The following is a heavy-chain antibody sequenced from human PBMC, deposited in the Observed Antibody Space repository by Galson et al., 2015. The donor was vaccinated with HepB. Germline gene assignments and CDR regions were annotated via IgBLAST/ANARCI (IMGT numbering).Heavy chain of an antibody. V-gene: IGHV3-9*01. Sequence: SLRLSCAASGFTFDDYAMHWVRQAPGKGLEWVSGISWNSGNIDYGESVKGRFTISRDNAKNSLYLQMNTLRAEDTALYFCAKGEGNYYGSGSYFDFDHWGQGTLVTVSS. CDR1: GFTFDDYA. CDR3: AKGEGNYYGSGSYFDFDH. J-gene: IGHJ4*02. CDR2: ISWNSGNI. D-gene: IGHD3-10*01.